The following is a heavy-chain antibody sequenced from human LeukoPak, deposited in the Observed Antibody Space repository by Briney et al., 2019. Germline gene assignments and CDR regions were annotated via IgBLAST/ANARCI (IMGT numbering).Heavy chain of an antibody. Sequence: PGGSLRLSCAASGFTFSSYAMSWVRQAPGKGLEWVSAISASGGSTFYADSVKGRFTISRDNSKNTLYLQMNSLRAEDTAVYYCAKEAHYYGSGSPFDYWGQGTLVTVSS. CDR3: AKEAHYYGSGSPFDY. J-gene: IGHJ4*02. CDR1: GFTFSSYA. V-gene: IGHV3-23*01. D-gene: IGHD3-10*01. CDR2: ISASGGST.